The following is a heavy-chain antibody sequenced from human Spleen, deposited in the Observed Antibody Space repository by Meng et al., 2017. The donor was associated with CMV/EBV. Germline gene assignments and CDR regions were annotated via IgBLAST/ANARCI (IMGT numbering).Heavy chain of an antibody. CDR2: INHSGST. D-gene: IGHD3-10*01. CDR3: ARDSANFEALSSFDY. V-gene: IGHV4-34*01. J-gene: IGHJ4*02. Sequence: SETLSLTCAVYGGSFSGYYWSWIRQPPGKGLEWIGEINHSGSTNYNPSLKSRVTISVDTSKNQFSLKVTSVTAADTAVYYCARDSANFEALSSFDYWGQGILVTVSS. CDR1: GGSFSGYY.